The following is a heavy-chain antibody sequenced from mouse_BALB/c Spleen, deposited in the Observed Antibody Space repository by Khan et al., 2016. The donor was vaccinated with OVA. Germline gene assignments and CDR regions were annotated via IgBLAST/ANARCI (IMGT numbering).Heavy chain of an antibody. CDR3: ARLAYYYDSEGFAY. V-gene: IGHV5-6*01. Sequence: EVELVESGGDLVKPGGSLKLSCAASGFTFSTYGMSLVRQTPDKMLEWVATVSSGGSYTYYPDSVKGRFTISRDNAKNTLYLQMSSRKSEDTAMFYCARLAYYYDSEGFAYWGQGTLVTVSA. CDR2: VSSGGSYT. J-gene: IGHJ3*01. CDR1: GFTFSTYG. D-gene: IGHD1-1*01.